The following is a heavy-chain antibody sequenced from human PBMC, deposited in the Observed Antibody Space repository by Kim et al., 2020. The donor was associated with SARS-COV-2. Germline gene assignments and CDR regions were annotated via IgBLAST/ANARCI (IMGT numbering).Heavy chain of an antibody. D-gene: IGHD3-10*01. Sequence: RFTISRDNAKNSLYLQMNSLRDEDTAVYYCASLYGSGSSKHYYYYYGMDVWGQGTTVTVSS. J-gene: IGHJ6*02. CDR3: ASLYGSGSSKHYYYYYGMDV. V-gene: IGHV3-48*02.